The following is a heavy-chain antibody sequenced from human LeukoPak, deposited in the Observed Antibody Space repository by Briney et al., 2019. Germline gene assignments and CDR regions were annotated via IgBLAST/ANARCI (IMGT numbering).Heavy chain of an antibody. CDR3: ARRVGGPTPYFDY. V-gene: IGHV5-51*01. Sequence: PGESLKISCKGSGYNFVNFWIGWVRQMPGKGLEWMGIIYPGDSETTYSPSFQGRVTVSADKSISTAYLQWSSLKASDTAIYYCARRVGGPTPYFDYWGQGTLVTVSS. J-gene: IGHJ4*02. CDR2: IYPGDSET. CDR1: GYNFVNFW. D-gene: IGHD1-26*01.